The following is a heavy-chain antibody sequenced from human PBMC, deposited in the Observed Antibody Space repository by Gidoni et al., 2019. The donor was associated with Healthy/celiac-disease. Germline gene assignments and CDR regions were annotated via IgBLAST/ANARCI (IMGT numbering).Heavy chain of an antibody. Sequence: QVQLVQSGAEVQKPGSSVKVSCKAAGGTFSSYTISWVQQAPGQGLEWLGRIIPILGRANYAQKFQGRVTITADKSTSTAYMELSSLRSEDTAVYYCASPLYSSGWNFDYWGQGTLVTVSS. J-gene: IGHJ4*02. CDR1: GGTFSSYT. CDR2: IIPILGRA. CDR3: ASPLYSSGWNFDY. V-gene: IGHV1-69*02. D-gene: IGHD6-19*01.